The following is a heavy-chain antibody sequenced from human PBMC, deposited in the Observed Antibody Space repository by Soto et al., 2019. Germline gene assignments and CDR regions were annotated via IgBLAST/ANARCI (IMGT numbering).Heavy chain of an antibody. Sequence: QVQLVESGGGVVQPGRSLRLSCAASGFTFSSYGMHWVRQAPGKGLEWVAVISYDGGNKYYADSVKGRFTISRDNSKNTLYLQMNSLRAEDTAVYYCAKDGAIAAAGTIDYWGQGTLVTVSS. V-gene: IGHV3-30*18. D-gene: IGHD6-13*01. CDR1: GFTFSSYG. CDR3: AKDGAIAAAGTIDY. CDR2: ISYDGGNK. J-gene: IGHJ4*02.